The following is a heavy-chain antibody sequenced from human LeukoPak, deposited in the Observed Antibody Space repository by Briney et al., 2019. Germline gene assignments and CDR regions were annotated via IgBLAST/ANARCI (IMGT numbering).Heavy chain of an antibody. V-gene: IGHV4-4*02. CDR1: GGPIGISNW. Sequence: PSETLSLTCAVSGGPIGISNWWSWVRQPPGKGLEWIGEIYHSGSTNYNPSLKSRVTISVDKSKNQFSLKLSSVTAADTAVYYCARVTNIVGARYFDYWGQGTLVTVSS. J-gene: IGHJ4*02. CDR3: ARVTNIVGARYFDY. D-gene: IGHD1-26*01. CDR2: IYHSGST.